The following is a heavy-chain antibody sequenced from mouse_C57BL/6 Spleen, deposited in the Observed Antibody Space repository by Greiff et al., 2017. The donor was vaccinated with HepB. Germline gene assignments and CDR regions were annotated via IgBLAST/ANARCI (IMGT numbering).Heavy chain of an antibody. CDR1: GYTFTSYW. CDR2: IYPGSGST. CDR3: ARGRTAQADYAMDY. V-gene: IGHV1-55*01. Sequence: QVQLQQPGAELVKPGASVKMSCKASGYTFTSYWITWVKQRPGQGLEWIGDIYPGSGSTNYNEKFKSKATLIVDTSSSTAYMQLSSLTSEDSAVDYYARGRTAQADYAMDYWGKGPSVTVSS. J-gene: IGHJ4*01. D-gene: IGHD3-2*02.